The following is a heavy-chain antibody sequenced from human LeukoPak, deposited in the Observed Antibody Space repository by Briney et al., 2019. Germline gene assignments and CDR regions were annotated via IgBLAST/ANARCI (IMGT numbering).Heavy chain of an antibody. D-gene: IGHD4-17*01. CDR2: ISAYNGNT. J-gene: IGHJ4*02. CDR1: GYTFTSYG. CDR3: AREGANYGDYRLPGDY. V-gene: IGHV1-18*01. Sequence: EASVKVSCTASGYTFTSYGISWVRQAPGQGLEWMGWISAYNGNTNYAQKLQGRVTMTTDTSTSTAYMELRSLRSDDTAVYYCAREGANYGDYRLPGDYWGQGTLVTVSS.